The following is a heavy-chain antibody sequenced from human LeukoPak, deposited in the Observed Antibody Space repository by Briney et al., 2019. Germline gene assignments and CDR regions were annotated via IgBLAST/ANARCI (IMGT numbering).Heavy chain of an antibody. D-gene: IGHD1/OR15-1a*01. CDR2: IIPIFGTA. CDR1: GGTFSSYA. CDR3: ARDPQRNTGGAFDI. Sequence: SVKVSCKASGGTFSSYAISWVRQAPGQGLEWMGGIIPIFGTANYAQKFQGRVTITADKSTSTAYMELSSLRSEDTAVYYCARDPQRNTGGAFDIWGQGTMVTVSS. V-gene: IGHV1-69*06. J-gene: IGHJ3*02.